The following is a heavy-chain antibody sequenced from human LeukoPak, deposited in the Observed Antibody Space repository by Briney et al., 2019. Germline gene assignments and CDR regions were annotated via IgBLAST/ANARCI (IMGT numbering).Heavy chain of an antibody. V-gene: IGHV4-59*11. CDR2: IYYSGSN. J-gene: IGHJ4*02. D-gene: IGHD3-22*01. Sequence: SETLSLTCTVSGGSISSHYWSWIRQPPGKGLEWMGYIYYSGSNNYNPSLKSRVTISVDTSKNQFSLKLSSVTAADTAVYYCARGYYYDSSGYYYDYWGQGTLVTVSS. CDR3: ARGYYYDSSGYYYDY. CDR1: GGSISSHY.